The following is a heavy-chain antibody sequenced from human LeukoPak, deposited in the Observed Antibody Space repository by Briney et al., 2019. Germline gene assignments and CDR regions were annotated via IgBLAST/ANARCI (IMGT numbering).Heavy chain of an antibody. V-gene: IGHV3-7*01. CDR3: ARDASALH. Sequence: GGPLRLSCAASGIIMTKYWMTWVRQVPGKGLEWVATIKQDGSEKYYVDSEKGRFTISRDNAKSSLSLQMNSLRVDDTAVYYCARDASALHWGQGARVTVSS. CDR2: IKQDGSEK. J-gene: IGHJ4*02. D-gene: IGHD3-3*01. CDR1: GIIMTKYW.